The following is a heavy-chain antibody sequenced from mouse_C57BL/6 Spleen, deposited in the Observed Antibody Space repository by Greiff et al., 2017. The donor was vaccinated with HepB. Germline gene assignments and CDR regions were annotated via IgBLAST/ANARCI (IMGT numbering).Heavy chain of an antibody. J-gene: IGHJ2*01. D-gene: IGHD1-1*01. CDR3: ASHYYGSSFDY. CDR2: ISDGGSYT. Sequence: EVKVVESGGGLVKPGGSLKLSCAASGFTFSSYAMSWVRQTPEKRLEWVATISDGGSYTYYPDNVKGRFTISRDNAKNNLYLQMSHLKSEDTAMYYCASHYYGSSFDYWGQGTTLTVSS. V-gene: IGHV5-4*03. CDR1: GFTFSSYA.